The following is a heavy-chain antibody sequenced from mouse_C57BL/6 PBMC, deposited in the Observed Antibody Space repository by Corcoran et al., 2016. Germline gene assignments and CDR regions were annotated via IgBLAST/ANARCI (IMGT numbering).Heavy chain of an antibody. Sequence: QIQLVQSGPELKKPGETVKISCKASGYTFTTYGMSWVKQAPGKGLKWMGWINTYSGVPTYADDFKGRFAFSLETSASTAYLQINNLKNEDTATYFCAREDYSNSYAMDYWGQGTSVTVSS. V-gene: IGHV9-3*01. D-gene: IGHD2-5*01. CDR2: INTYSGVP. CDR3: AREDYSNSYAMDY. J-gene: IGHJ4*01. CDR1: GYTFTTYG.